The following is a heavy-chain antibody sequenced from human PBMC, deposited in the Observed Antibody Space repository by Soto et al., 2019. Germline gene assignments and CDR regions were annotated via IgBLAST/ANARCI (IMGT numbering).Heavy chain of an antibody. Sequence: GGSLTLSCAASGFTLSSYAMNWVRQAPGKGLEWVSAISGSGGSTYYADSVKGRFTISRDNSKNTPYLQMNSLRAEDTAVYYCATPILGYCSGGSCSTRDYWGQGTLVTVSS. V-gene: IGHV3-23*01. CDR3: ATPILGYCSGGSCSTRDY. CDR2: ISGSGGST. D-gene: IGHD2-15*01. J-gene: IGHJ4*02. CDR1: GFTLSSYA.